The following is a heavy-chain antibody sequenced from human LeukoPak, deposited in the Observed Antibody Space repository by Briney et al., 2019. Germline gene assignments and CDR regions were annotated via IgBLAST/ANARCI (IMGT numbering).Heavy chain of an antibody. CDR2: IIPIFGTA. CDR1: GYTFTGYY. Sequence: ASVKVSCKASGYTFTGYYMHWVRQAPGQGLEWMGGIIPIFGTANYAQKFQGRVTITADESTSTAYMELSRLRSDDTAVYYCARGGYYDSTENAFDIWGQGTMVTVSS. V-gene: IGHV1-69*13. D-gene: IGHD3-22*01. CDR3: ARGGYYDSTENAFDI. J-gene: IGHJ3*02.